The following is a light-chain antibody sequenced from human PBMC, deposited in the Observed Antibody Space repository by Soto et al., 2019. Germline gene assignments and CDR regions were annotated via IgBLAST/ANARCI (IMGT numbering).Light chain of an antibody. CDR1: QTINNW. V-gene: IGKV1-5*01. CDR2: HAS. J-gene: IGKJ1*01. Sequence: DMQMTQSPSTLSASIGDRVTITCRASQTINNWLAWYQQKPGKAPNLLIYHASNLETGVPSRFSGSAFGTEFTLTISSLKPDDFATYYCQHYNSYPWTFGQGTKVEIK. CDR3: QHYNSYPWT.